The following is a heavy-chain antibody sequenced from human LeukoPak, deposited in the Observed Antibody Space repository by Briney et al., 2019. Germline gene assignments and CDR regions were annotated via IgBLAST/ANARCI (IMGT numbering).Heavy chain of an antibody. CDR2: ISGSGGST. J-gene: IGHJ4*02. Sequence: SGGSLRLSCAASGITFSSHGMSWVRQAPGKGLEWVSSISGSGGSTYYADSVKGRFTISRDNSKNTLYLQMNSLRAEDTAVYYCASQAAAGIPAYDYWGQGTLVTVSS. CDR1: GITFSSHG. V-gene: IGHV3-23*01. D-gene: IGHD6-13*01. CDR3: ASQAAAGIPAYDY.